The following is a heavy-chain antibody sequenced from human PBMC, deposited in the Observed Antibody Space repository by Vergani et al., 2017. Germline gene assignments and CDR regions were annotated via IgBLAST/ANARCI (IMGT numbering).Heavy chain of an antibody. CDR2: VYTSGMT. Sequence: QVQLQESGPRLVRPSQTLSLTCTVSGGSINNGAYYWSWIRQPAGKGLEWIGRVYTSGMTNYNPSLKSRVPILVDSSKSQLSLKLTSVTAGDTAVYFCASEHSYYYGSGSDDYNPYYYGGMDVWGPGTTVTVSS. CDR3: ASEHSYYYGSGSDDYNPYYYGGMDV. CDR1: GGSINNGAYY. J-gene: IGHJ6*02. D-gene: IGHD3-10*01. V-gene: IGHV4-61*02.